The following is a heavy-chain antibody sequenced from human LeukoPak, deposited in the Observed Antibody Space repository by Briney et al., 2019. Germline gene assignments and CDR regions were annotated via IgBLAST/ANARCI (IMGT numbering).Heavy chain of an antibody. CDR1: GDSASSNSAA. CDR3: ARDRAYSGSYFDWFDP. CDR2: TYYRSKWYN. V-gene: IGHV6-1*01. D-gene: IGHD1-26*01. J-gene: IGHJ5*02. Sequence: SQTLSLTCAISGDSASSNSAAWNWIRQSPSRGLEWLGRTYYRSKWYNDYAVSVKSRITINPDTSKNQFSPQLNSVTPEDTAVYYCARDRAYSGSYFDWFDPWGQGTLVTVSS.